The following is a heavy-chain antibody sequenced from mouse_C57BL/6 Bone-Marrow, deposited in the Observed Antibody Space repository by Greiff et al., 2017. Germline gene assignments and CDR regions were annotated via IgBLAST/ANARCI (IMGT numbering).Heavy chain of an antibody. J-gene: IGHJ2*01. CDR3: TGRGGSYDY. CDR2: IDPETGGT. D-gene: IGHD1-1*02. CDR1: GYTFTDYE. Sequence: QVQLQQSGAELVRPGASVTLSCKASGYTFTDYEMHWVKQTPVHGLEWIGAIDPETGGTAYNQKFKGKAILTADKSSSTAYMELRSLTSEDSAVYYYTGRGGSYDYWGQGTTLTVSS. V-gene: IGHV1-15*01.